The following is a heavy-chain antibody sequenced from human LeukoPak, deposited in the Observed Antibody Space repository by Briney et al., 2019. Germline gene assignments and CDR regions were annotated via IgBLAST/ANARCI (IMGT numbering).Heavy chain of an antibody. D-gene: IGHD2-8*01. Sequence: TGGSLRLSCAASGFIFSTYGMSWVRQAPGKGLEWVSAISGGGTSTYYADSVKGQFTISRDNSKNTLYLQMNSLRAEDTALYYCARATNGVWPSYWGQGTLVTVSS. J-gene: IGHJ4*02. V-gene: IGHV3-23*01. CDR3: ARATNGVWPSY. CDR2: ISGGGTST. CDR1: GFIFSTYG.